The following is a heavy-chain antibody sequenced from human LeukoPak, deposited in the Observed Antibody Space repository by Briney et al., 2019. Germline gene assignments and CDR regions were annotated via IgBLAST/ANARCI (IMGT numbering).Heavy chain of an antibody. CDR2: IDWDDDK. Sequence: SGPTLVKPTQTLTLTCTFSGFSLSTSGMCVSWIRQPPGKALEWLARIDWDDDKFYSTSLRTRLTISKDTSKNQVVLTMTNMDPVDTATYYCARMIVVVPAATPGFGYWGQGTLVTVSS. J-gene: IGHJ4*02. V-gene: IGHV2-70*17. D-gene: IGHD2-2*01. CDR1: GFSLSTSGMC. CDR3: ARMIVVVPAATPGFGY.